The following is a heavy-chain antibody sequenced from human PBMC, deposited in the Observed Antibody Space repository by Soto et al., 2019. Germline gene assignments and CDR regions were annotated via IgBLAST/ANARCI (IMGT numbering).Heavy chain of an antibody. D-gene: IGHD5-12*01. Sequence: QLQLQESDSGLVKPSQTLSLTCAVSGGSISSGGYSWSWIRQPPGKGLEWIGYIYHSGSTYYNPSLKSRVTISVDRSKNQFSLQLSSVTAADTDVYYCAAGGGLPRYYWGQGTLVTVSS. CDR1: GGSISSGGYS. CDR2: IYHSGST. J-gene: IGHJ4*02. CDR3: AAGGGLPRYY. V-gene: IGHV4-30-2*01.